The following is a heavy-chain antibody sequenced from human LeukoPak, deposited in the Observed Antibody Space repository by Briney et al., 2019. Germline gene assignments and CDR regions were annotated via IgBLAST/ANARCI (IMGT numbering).Heavy chain of an antibody. J-gene: IGHJ4*02. D-gene: IGHD2-15*01. CDR3: AKGHCSGGSCNSWGY. CDR2: ITSVYI. Sequence: GGSLRLSCAASGFTFSSYTMNWVRQAPGKGLEWVSSITSVYIYYADSVKGRFTISRDNAKNSLYLQMNSLRAEDTAVYYCAKGHCSGGSCNSWGYWGQGTLVTVSS. V-gene: IGHV3-21*01. CDR1: GFTFSSYT.